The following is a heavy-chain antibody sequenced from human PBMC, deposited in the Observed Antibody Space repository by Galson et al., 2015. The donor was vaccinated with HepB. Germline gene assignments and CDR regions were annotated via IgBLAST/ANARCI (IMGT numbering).Heavy chain of an antibody. CDR2: IKEDGSET. CDR3: ARDLRAAAGTGIYYYYGMDV. Sequence: SLRLSCAASGFTFKRYWMSWVRQAPGKGLEWVANIKEDGSETNYVDSVKGRFTISRDNAKNSLFLQVNSLRSEDTAVYYCARDLRAAAGTGIYYYYGMDVWGQGTTVTVSS. D-gene: IGHD6-13*01. V-gene: IGHV3-7*03. J-gene: IGHJ6*02. CDR1: GFTFKRYW.